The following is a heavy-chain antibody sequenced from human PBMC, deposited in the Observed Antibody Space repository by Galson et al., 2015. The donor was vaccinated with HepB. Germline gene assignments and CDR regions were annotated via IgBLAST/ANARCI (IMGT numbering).Heavy chain of an antibody. CDR1: GGTFSSYA. Sequence: SVKVSCKASGGTFSSYAISWVRQAPGQGLEWMGGIIPILGIANYAQKFQGRVTITADKSTNTAYMELSSLRSEDTAVYYCARDRTRKDCSSTSCYDGYYYYYMDVWGKGTTVTVSS. CDR2: IIPILGIA. CDR3: ARDRTRKDCSSTSCYDGYYYYYMDV. J-gene: IGHJ6*03. V-gene: IGHV1-69*10. D-gene: IGHD2-2*01.